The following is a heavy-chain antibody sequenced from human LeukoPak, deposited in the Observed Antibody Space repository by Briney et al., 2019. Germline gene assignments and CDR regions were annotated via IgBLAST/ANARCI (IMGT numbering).Heavy chain of an antibody. CDR3: ARDRGSSGWYEFDS. CDR2: IKQDGSEK. V-gene: IGHV3-7*01. J-gene: IGHJ4*02. Sequence: SGGSLRVSCAASGFTSSSYWMSWVRQAPGKGLEWVANIKQDGSEKYYVDSVKGRFTISRDNAKNSLYLQMNSLRAEDTAVYYCARDRGSSGWYEFDSWGQGTLVTVSS. D-gene: IGHD6-19*01. CDR1: GFTSSSYW.